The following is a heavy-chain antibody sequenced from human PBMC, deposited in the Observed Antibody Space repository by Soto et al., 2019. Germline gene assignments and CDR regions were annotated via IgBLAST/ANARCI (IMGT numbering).Heavy chain of an antibody. V-gene: IGHV4-59*01. CDR3: ARDEGYSSSWYHY. CDR1: GGSISSYY. CDR2: IYYSGST. Sequence: SETLSLTCTVSGGSISSYYWSWVRQPPGKGLEWIGYIYYSGSTNYNPSLKSRVTISVDTSKNQFSLKLSSVTAADTAVYYCARDEGYSSSWYHYWGQGTLVTVSS. J-gene: IGHJ4*02. D-gene: IGHD6-13*01.